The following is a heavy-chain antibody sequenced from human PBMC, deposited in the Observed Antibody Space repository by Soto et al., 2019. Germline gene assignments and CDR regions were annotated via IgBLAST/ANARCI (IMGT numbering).Heavy chain of an antibody. J-gene: IGHJ5*02. Sequence: SETLSLTCAVSGGSFSRGGYSWSWIRQPPGKGLEWIGYIYHSGSTYYNPSLKSRVTISVDRSKNQFSLKLNSVTAEDTAVYYCATYYDFWTAFDPWGQGVQVTVSS. CDR3: ATYYDFWTAFDP. CDR1: GGSFSRGGYS. D-gene: IGHD3-3*01. V-gene: IGHV4-30-2*01. CDR2: IYHSGST.